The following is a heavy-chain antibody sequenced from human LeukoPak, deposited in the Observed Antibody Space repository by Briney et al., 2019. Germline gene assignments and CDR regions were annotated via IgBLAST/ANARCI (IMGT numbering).Heavy chain of an antibody. J-gene: IGHJ3*02. CDR1: GFTFSSYW. Sequence: GGSLGLSCAASGFTFSSYWMSWVRQAPGKGLEWVANIKQDGSEKYYGDSVKGRFTISRDNAKNSLYLQMNSLRAEDTAVYYCAREGGGGYDAFDIWGQGTMVTVSS. V-gene: IGHV3-7*01. CDR2: IKQDGSEK. CDR3: AREGGGGYDAFDI. D-gene: IGHD2-15*01.